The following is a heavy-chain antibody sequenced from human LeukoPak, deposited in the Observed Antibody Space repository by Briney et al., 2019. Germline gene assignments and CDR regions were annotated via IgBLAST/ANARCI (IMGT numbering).Heavy chain of an antibody. CDR1: GFTFNSYT. D-gene: IGHD1-26*01. V-gene: IGHV3-66*01. Sequence: GGSLRLSCTASGFTFNSYTMSWVRQAPGKGLEWVSVIYSGGSTYYADPVQSRFTISRDSFKNTLNFQMNSLRAEDTAVYYCARGIKSGSRWYFDLWGRGTLVTVSS. CDR3: ARGIKSGSRWYFDL. CDR2: IYSGGST. J-gene: IGHJ2*01.